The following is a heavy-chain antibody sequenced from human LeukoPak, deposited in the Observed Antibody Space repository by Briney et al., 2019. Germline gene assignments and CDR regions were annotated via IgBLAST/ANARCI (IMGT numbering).Heavy chain of an antibody. CDR2: ISAYNGNT. D-gene: IGHD3-10*01. Sequence: ASVKVSCKASGYTFTSYGISWVRQAPGQGLEWMGWISAYNGNTNYAQKLQGRVTMTTDTSTSTAYMELRSLRSDDTAVYYCARDLGSAMVRGVRSLDYWGQGTLVTVSS. CDR3: ARDLGSAMVRGVRSLDY. J-gene: IGHJ4*02. CDR1: GYTFTSYG. V-gene: IGHV1-18*01.